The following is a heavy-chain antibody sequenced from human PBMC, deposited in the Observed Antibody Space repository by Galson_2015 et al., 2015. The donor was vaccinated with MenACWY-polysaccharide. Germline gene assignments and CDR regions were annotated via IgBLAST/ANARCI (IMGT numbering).Heavy chain of an antibody. J-gene: IGHJ3*01. V-gene: IGHV3-33*01. CDR1: GVTVGGSG. D-gene: IGHD3-10*02. CDR3: AREGSRIVFHAFDV. CDR2: IRYDGSEK. Sequence: SLRIGGAASGVTVGGSGGHWVRQAPGKGLEGVAVIRYDGSEKQYIDSVRRRFTISRDNSKNALHLEMNSLRAEDTALYYCAREGSRIVFHAFDVWGQGTMVTVSS.